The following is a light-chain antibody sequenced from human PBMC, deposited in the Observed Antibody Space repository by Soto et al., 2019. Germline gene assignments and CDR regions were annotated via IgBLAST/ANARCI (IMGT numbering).Light chain of an antibody. Sequence: DLQRTQSPSSLSASVGDRVTITCQASQDITNYLNWYQQKTGNAPKLLIFDASNVETGVPSRFPGSGSGTDFTFTISSLQPEDIATYFCQQYEDLPLTFGGGTKVEIK. CDR2: DAS. J-gene: IGKJ4*01. CDR3: QQYEDLPLT. V-gene: IGKV1-33*01. CDR1: QDITNY.